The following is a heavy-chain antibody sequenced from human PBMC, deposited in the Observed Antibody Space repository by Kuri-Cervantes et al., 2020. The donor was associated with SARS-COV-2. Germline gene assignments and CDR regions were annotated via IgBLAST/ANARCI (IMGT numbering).Heavy chain of an antibody. V-gene: IGHV1-69*13. CDR1: GYTFTGYY. D-gene: IGHD2-2*01. CDR2: IIPMFGTA. CDR3: ARDCSGTDCYVIVYGLSD. Sequence: SVKVSCKASGYTFTGYYMHWVRQAPGQGLEWMGGIIPMFGTADYAQKFQGRVTVTADESTRTVYMELSSLRSDDTDVYYCARDCSGTDCYVIVYGLSDWGQGTLVTVSS. J-gene: IGHJ4*02.